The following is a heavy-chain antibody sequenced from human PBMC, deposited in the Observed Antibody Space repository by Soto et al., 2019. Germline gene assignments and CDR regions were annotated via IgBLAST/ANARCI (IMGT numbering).Heavy chain of an antibody. V-gene: IGHV3-21*01. J-gene: IGHJ3*02. CDR2: ISSSSSYI. CDR3: ARELMTYDAFDI. CDR1: GFTFSSYS. D-gene: IGHD2-21*02. Sequence: GGSLRLSCAASGFTFSSYSMNWVRQAPGKGLEWVSSISSSSSYIYYADSVKGRFTISRDNAKNSLYLQMNSLRAEDTAVYYCARELMTYDAFDIWGQGTMVNVS.